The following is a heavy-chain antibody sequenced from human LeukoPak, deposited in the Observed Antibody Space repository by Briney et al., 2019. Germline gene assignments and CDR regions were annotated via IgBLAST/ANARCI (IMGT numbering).Heavy chain of an antibody. V-gene: IGHV4-59*01. D-gene: IGHD3-10*01. CDR1: GGSISSYY. CDR3: ARSPINKYSGSYLYYFDY. Sequence: SETLSLTCTVSGGSISSYYWSRIRKPPGKGLEWIGNIYYSGSTNYNPSLKSRVTISVDTSKNQFSLKLSSVTAADMAVYYCARSPINKYSGSYLYYFDYWGQGTLVTVSS. CDR2: IYYSGST. J-gene: IGHJ4*02.